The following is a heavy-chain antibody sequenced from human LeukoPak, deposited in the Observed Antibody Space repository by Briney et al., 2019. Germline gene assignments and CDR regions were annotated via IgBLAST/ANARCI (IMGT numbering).Heavy chain of an antibody. J-gene: IGHJ6*02. D-gene: IGHD2-2*01. Sequence: GGSLRLSCAASGFTVSSNYMSWVRQAPGKGLGWVSVIYSGGSTYYADSVKGRFTISRHNSKNTLYRQMNSLRAEDTAVYYCARDGDFSGYCSSTSCFYYYGMDVWGQGTTVTVSS. CDR2: IYSGGST. V-gene: IGHV3-53*04. CDR3: ARDGDFSGYCSSTSCFYYYGMDV. CDR1: GFTVSSNY.